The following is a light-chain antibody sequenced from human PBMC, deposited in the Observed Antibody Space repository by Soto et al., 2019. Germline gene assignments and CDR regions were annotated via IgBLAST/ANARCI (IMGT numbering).Light chain of an antibody. CDR1: QSVSSSY. Sequence: ELVLTKCPGTLSLSPGERATLSCRASQSVSSSYLAWYQQKPGQAPRLLIYGASSRATGIPDRFSGSGSGTDFTLTISRLEPEDFAVYYCQQYGSSPWTFGQGTKVDI. CDR3: QQYGSSPWT. CDR2: GAS. V-gene: IGKV3-20*01. J-gene: IGKJ1*01.